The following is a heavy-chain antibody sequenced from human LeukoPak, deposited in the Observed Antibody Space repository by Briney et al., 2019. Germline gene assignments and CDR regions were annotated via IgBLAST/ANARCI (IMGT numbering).Heavy chain of an antibody. D-gene: IGHD6-13*01. Sequence: SETLSLTCTVSGGSISSGGYYWSWIRQHPGKGLEWIGYIYYSGSTYYNPSLKSRVTISVDTSKNQFSLKLSSVTAADTAVYYCARQDSSSRYYFDYWGQGTLVTVSS. CDR2: IYYSGST. V-gene: IGHV4-31*03. CDR3: ARQDSSSRYYFDY. CDR1: GGSISSGGYY. J-gene: IGHJ4*02.